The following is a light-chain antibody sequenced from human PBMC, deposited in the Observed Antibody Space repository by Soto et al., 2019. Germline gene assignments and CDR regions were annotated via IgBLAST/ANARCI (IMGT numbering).Light chain of an antibody. CDR1: QSISSW. Sequence: QSPSTLSASVGDRFTITCRASQSISSWLAWYQQKPGKAPKLLIYDASNLESGVPSRFSGSGSGTEFTLTISSLQPDDFATYYCQLYNSYPITFGQGTRLEIK. CDR2: DAS. J-gene: IGKJ5*01. V-gene: IGKV1-5*01. CDR3: QLYNSYPIT.